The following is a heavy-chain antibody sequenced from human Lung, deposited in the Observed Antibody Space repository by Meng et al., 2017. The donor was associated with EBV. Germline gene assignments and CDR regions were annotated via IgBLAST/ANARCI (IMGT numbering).Heavy chain of an antibody. J-gene: IGHJ5*02. V-gene: IGHV1-69*01. Sequence: QVQLVQSGAGVKKPGSSGKVSCKASGGTFSSYAISWVRQAPGQGLEWMGGIIPIFGTANYAQKFQGRVTITADESTSTAYMELSSLRSEDTAVYYCARGDGYNEYNWFDPWGQGTLVTVSS. CDR1: GGTFSSYA. CDR3: ARGDGYNEYNWFDP. D-gene: IGHD5-24*01. CDR2: IIPIFGTA.